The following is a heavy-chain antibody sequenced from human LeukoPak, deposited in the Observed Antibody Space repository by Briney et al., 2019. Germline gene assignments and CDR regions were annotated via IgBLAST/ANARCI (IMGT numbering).Heavy chain of an antibody. V-gene: IGHV4-34*01. J-gene: IGHJ4*02. CDR3: ARGSTYYDYVWGSYRYGDYFDY. CDR1: GGSISSYY. CDR2: INHSGST. Sequence: SETLSLTCTVSGGSISSYYWSWIRQPPGKGLEWIGEINHSGSTNYNPSLKSRVTISVDTSKNQFSLKLSSVTAADTAVYYCARGSTYYDYVWGSYRYGDYFDYWGQGTLVTVSS. D-gene: IGHD3-16*02.